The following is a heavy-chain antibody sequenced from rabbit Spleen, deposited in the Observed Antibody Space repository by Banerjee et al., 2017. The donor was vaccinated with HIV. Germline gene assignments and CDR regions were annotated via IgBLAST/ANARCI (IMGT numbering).Heavy chain of an antibody. CDR1: GFSFSSSYD. D-gene: IGHD1-1*01. CDR3: ARMAGPSAYLWPYYFNL. V-gene: IGHV1S40*01. Sequence: QSLEESGGDLVQPEGSLTLTCTASGFSFSSSYDMCWVRQAPGKGLEWIACIDTGRSGFTYFASWAKGRFTISKTSSTTVTLQMTSLTAADTATYFCARMAGPSAYLWPYYFNLWGQGTLVTVS. CDR2: IDTGRSGFT. J-gene: IGHJ4*01.